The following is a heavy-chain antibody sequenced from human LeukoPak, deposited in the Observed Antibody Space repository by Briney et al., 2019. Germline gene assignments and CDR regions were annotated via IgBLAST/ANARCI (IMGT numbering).Heavy chain of an antibody. CDR1: GGSISSSSYY. V-gene: IGHV4-61*02. CDR3: ARTWLFATNWFDP. Sequence: SETLSLTCTVSGGSISSSSYYWSWIRQPAGKGLEWIGRIYTSGSTNYNPSLKSRVTMSVDTSKNQFSLKLSSVTAADTAVHYCARTWLFATNWFDPWGQGTLVTVSS. D-gene: IGHD3-9*01. CDR2: IYTSGST. J-gene: IGHJ5*02.